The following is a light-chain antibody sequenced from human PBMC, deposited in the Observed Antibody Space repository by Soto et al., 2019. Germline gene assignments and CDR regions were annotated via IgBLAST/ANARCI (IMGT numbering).Light chain of an antibody. V-gene: IGKV1-39*01. Sequence: DIRMTQSPSSLSASAGDRVTITCRASASISTFLNWYQQTPGKAPKLLIYGASSLQTGVPSRFSGSGSGTDFTLTISSLQPEDFATYYCQQSYSTPQITFGQGTRLEI. CDR1: ASISTF. CDR2: GAS. CDR3: QQSYSTPQIT. J-gene: IGKJ5*01.